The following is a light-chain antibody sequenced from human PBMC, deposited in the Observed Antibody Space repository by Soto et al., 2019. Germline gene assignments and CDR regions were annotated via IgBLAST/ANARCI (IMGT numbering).Light chain of an antibody. Sequence: DIQLTQSPSFLSASEGDRVPITCRASQGVSNYFAWYQVLPGKAPQLLIYGAYTLQSGVPSRFSGSGTGTEFTLTISSLQPEDSATYYCQQLFTYPLTFGGGTKVEIK. CDR2: GAY. CDR3: QQLFTYPLT. V-gene: IGKV1-9*01. CDR1: QGVSNY. J-gene: IGKJ4*01.